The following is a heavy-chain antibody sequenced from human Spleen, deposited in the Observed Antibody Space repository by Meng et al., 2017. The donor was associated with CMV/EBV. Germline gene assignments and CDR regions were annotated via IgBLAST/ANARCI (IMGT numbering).Heavy chain of an antibody. Sequence: GESLKISCAASGFTFSSYAMSWVRQAPGKGLEWVSAISGSGGSTYYADSVKGRFTISRDNSKNTLYLQMNSLRAEDTAVYYCAKVGGVWYSGSDGYFDYWGQGTLVTVSS. D-gene: IGHD1-26*01. CDR3: AKVGGVWYSGSDGYFDY. CDR2: ISGSGGST. J-gene: IGHJ4*02. CDR1: GFTFSSYA. V-gene: IGHV3-23*01.